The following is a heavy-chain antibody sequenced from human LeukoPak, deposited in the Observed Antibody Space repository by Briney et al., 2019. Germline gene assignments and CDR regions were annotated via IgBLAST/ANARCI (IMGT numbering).Heavy chain of an antibody. J-gene: IGHJ5*02. CDR2: VSPGGDT. CDR3: ARIRCRRGTGICYNH. D-gene: IGHD2-8*02. CDR1: GVSLSAYY. Sequence: KPSETLSLTCAVSGVSLSAYYWSWIRQSPGKGLEWIGEVSPGGDTNYNPSLKSRVPISVDTSENQFSLRLSSVTAADTAMYYCARIRCRRGTGICYNHWAHGTLVTVSS. V-gene: IGHV4-34*01.